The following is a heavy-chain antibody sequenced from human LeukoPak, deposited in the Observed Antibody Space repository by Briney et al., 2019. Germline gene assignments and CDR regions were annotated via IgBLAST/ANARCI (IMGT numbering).Heavy chain of an antibody. CDR2: ITNSGNSK. J-gene: IGHJ4*02. CDR3: ARTRSSGYSTFDY. Sequence: QPGGSLRLSCAASEFTFSSYSMNWVRQAPGRGLEWVSYITNSGNSKSYADSVKGRFTISRDNTKNSLYLQMNGLRAEDTAVYYCARTRSSGYSTFDYWGQGILVTVSS. V-gene: IGHV3-48*01. D-gene: IGHD3-22*01. CDR1: EFTFSSYS.